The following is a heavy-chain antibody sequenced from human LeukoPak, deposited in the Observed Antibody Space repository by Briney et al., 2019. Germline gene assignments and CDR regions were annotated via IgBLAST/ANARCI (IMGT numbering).Heavy chain of an antibody. J-gene: IGHJ4*02. V-gene: IGHV4-61*08. D-gene: IGHD6-13*01. Sequence: SETLSLTCTVSGDSVRSDAYYWSWIRQPPGKGLEWIGFVYYSGRTNYNPSLKSRVTISVDTSKNQFSLKLSSVAAADTAVYYCARDRQQLNYWGQGTLVTVSS. CDR1: GDSVRSDAYY. CDR3: ARDRQQLNY. CDR2: VYYSGRT.